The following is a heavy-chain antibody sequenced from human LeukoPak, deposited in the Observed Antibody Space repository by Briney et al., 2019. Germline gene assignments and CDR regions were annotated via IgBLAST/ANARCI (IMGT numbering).Heavy chain of an antibody. CDR3: AKDPFGGWDY. Sequence: GSLRLSCAASGFTFSGYAISWVRQAPGKGLEWASAISGSGGSTYYADSVKGRFTISRDNSKNTLYLQMNSLRAEDTAVYYCAKDPFGGWDYWGQGTLVTVSS. J-gene: IGHJ4*02. V-gene: IGHV3-23*01. D-gene: IGHD3-16*01. CDR2: ISGSGGST. CDR1: GFTFSGYA.